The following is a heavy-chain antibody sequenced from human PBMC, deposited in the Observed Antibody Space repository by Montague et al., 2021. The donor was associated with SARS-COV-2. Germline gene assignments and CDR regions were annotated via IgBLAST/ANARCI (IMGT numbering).Heavy chain of an antibody. CDR1: GFTFNNYN. V-gene: IGHV3-48*02. CDR2: ISPSSSSI. CDR3: ARDRPLVRGIFPYSYGMDV. D-gene: IGHD3-10*01. Sequence: SLSLSFSASGFTFNNYNMNWVRQAPGKGLEWVSYISPSSSSIYYTDSVKGRFTISRDNAKNSLYLQMNSLRDEDTAVYYCARDRPLVRGIFPYSYGMDVWGQGTAVTVSS. J-gene: IGHJ6*02.